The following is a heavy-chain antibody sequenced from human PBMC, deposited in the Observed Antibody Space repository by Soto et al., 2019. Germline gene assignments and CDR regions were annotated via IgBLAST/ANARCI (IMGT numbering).Heavy chain of an antibody. CDR3: ARDHSGYPNWAYYSYGMDV. CDR1: GFTFSSYA. CDR2: ISYDGSNK. Sequence: PGGSLRLSCAASGFTFSSYAMHWVRQAPGKGLEWVAVISYDGSNKYYADSVKGRFTISRDNSKNTLYLQMNSLRAEDTAVYYCARDHSGYPNWAYYSYGMDVSGQGTTLTVSS. D-gene: IGHD5-12*01. V-gene: IGHV3-30-3*01. J-gene: IGHJ6*02.